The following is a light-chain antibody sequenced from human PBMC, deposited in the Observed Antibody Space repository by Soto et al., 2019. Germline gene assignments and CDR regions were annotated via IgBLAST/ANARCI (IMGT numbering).Light chain of an antibody. V-gene: IGKV3-20*01. Sequence: EIVLTQSPGTLSLSPGEGATLSCRASQSVDSSYLAWYQQKPGQAPRLLMYGTSTRATGIPDRFSGSGSGTDFTLTISRLEPEDFAVYYCQQHGSSPLTFGPGTKVAIK. CDR1: QSVDSSY. CDR2: GTS. J-gene: IGKJ3*01. CDR3: QQHGSSPLT.